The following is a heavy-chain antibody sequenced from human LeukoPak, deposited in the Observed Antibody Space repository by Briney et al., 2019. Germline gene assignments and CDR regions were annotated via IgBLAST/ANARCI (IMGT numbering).Heavy chain of an antibody. J-gene: IGHJ4*02. Sequence: SETLSLTCTVSGGSISSSSYYWGWIRQPPGKGLEWIGSIYYSGSTYYNPSLKSRVTIPVDTSKNQFSLKLSSVTAADTAVYYCARQGELIRRKGDFDYWGQGTLVTVSS. CDR3: ARQGELIRRKGDFDY. CDR2: IYYSGST. V-gene: IGHV4-39*01. D-gene: IGHD1-1*01. CDR1: GGSISSSSYY.